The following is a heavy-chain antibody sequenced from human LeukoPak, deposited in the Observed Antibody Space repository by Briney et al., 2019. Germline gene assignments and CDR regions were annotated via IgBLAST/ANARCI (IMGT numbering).Heavy chain of an antibody. J-gene: IGHJ4*02. V-gene: IGHV4-34*01. Sequence: SETLSLTCAVYGGSFSGYYWSWIRQPPGKGLEWLGEINHSGSTNYNPSLKSRVTISVDTSKNQFSLKLSSVTAADTAVYYCARRSLYYDSSGYYGYWGQGTLVTVSS. CDR1: GGSFSGYY. CDR3: ARRSLYYDSSGYYGY. D-gene: IGHD3-22*01. CDR2: INHSGST.